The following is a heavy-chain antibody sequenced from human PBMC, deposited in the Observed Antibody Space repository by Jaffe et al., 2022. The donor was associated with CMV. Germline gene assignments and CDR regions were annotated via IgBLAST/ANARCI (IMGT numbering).Heavy chain of an antibody. D-gene: IGHD3-10*01. Sequence: QMQLVQSGPEVKKPGTSVKVSCKASGLTFFSSAVQWVRQARGQRLEWIGWIVVGSGNTNYAQKFQERVTITRDMSTSTAYMELSSLRSEDTAVYYCAADPWGRASGSDLVGYYSGMDVWGQGTTVTVSS. V-gene: IGHV1-58*01. CDR1: GLTFFSSA. CDR3: AADPWGRASGSDLVGYYSGMDV. J-gene: IGHJ6*02. CDR2: IVVGSGNT.